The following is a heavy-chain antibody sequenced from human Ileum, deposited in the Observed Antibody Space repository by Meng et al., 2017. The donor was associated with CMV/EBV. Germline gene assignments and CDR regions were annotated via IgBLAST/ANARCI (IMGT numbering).Heavy chain of an antibody. CDR3: ARDKWELYFDY. J-gene: IGHJ4*02. CDR1: GFPFSSFS. CDR2: IRYGGSRT. D-gene: IGHD1-26*01. V-gene: IGHV3-74*01. Sequence: LACAASGFPFSSFSMRWVRQAPRKGLVWVSHIRYGGSRTNYADSVKGRFSISRDNAKNTLYLEMNSLRAEDSAVYYCARDKWELYFDYWGQGALVTVSS.